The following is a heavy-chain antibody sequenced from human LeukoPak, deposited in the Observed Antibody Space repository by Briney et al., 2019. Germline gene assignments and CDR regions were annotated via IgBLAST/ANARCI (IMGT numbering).Heavy chain of an antibody. CDR3: AIIHSYGHA. V-gene: IGHV3-66*01. D-gene: IGHD5-18*01. Sequence: GGSLRLSCAVAGITVSSNYMSRVRQGPGKGLEWVSVIYSGGSTYYAGSVKGRFTISRDRSKNTLYLQMSSLRVEDTAVYYCAIIHSYGHAWGQGALLAVSS. CDR2: IYSGGST. J-gene: IGHJ5*02. CDR1: GITVSSNY.